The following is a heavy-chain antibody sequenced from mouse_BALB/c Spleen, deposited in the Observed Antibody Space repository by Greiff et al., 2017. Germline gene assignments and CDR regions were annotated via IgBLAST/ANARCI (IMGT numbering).Heavy chain of an antibody. Sequence: DVQLVESGGGLVQPGGSRKLSCAASGFTFSSFGMHWVRQAPEKGLEWVAYISSGSSTIYYADTVKGRFTISRDNPKNTLFLQMTSLRSEDTAMYYCARDDYGVDYWGQGTTLTVSS. CDR2: ISSGSSTI. D-gene: IGHD2-4*01. CDR3: ARDDYGVDY. V-gene: IGHV5-17*02. CDR1: GFTFSSFG. J-gene: IGHJ2*01.